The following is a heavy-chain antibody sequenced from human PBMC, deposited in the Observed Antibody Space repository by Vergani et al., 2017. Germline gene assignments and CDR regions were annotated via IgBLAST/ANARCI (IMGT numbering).Heavy chain of an antibody. CDR2: ISYDGTQK. D-gene: IGHD6-19*01. CDR3: ATKSCGTPGCQIRYCSE. Sequence: QVHLVESGGGVVQPGRSLRLSCAVSGYTSSSYGMHWVRQAPGKGLECVSVISYDGTQKYYADSVKGLINISRDKSKSTLYLQMNSLRTEETAVYYCATKSCGTPGCQIRYCSEWGQGTLVTDS. CDR1: GYTSSSYG. J-gene: IGHJ1*01. V-gene: IGHV3-30*03.